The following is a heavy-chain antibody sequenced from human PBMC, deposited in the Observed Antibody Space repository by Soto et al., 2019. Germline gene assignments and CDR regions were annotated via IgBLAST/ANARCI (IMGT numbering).Heavy chain of an antibody. J-gene: IGHJ5*02. V-gene: IGHV2-5*02. CDR2: IYWDDDK. CDR3: AHAHCGYSYGYLRWFDP. Sequence: QITLKESGPTLVKPTQTLTLTCTFSGFSLSTSGVGVGWIRQPPGKALEWLALIYWDDDKRYSPSLKSRLTITKDPSKNQVVLTMTNMDPVDTATYYCAHAHCGYSYGYLRWFDPWGQGTLVTVSS. CDR1: GFSLSTSGVG. D-gene: IGHD5-18*01.